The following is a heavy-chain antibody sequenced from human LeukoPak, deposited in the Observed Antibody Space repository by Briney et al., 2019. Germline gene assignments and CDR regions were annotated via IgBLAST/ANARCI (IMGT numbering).Heavy chain of an antibody. CDR1: GGSISSYF. CDR3: AREGHRSSTSCYGTNFSLDY. CDR2: IYTSGST. D-gene: IGHD2-2*01. J-gene: IGHJ4*02. V-gene: IGHV4-4*07. Sequence: PSETLSLTCTVSGGSISSYFCSWIRQPAGKGLEWIGRIYTSGSTNYNPSLKSRVTMSVDTYKNQFSLKLSSVTAADTAVYYCAREGHRSSTSCYGTNFSLDYWGQGTLVTVSS.